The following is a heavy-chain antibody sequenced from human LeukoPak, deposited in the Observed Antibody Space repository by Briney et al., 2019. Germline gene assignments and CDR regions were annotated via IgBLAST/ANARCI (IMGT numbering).Heavy chain of an antibody. D-gene: IGHD1-26*01. J-gene: IGHJ6*02. Sequence: GESLQISCKGSGYSFASYWIGWVRQMPGKGLDWMGIIYPGDSDTRYSPSFQGQVTISADKSISTAFLQWSSLKASDTAMYYCARFGRSGSYGMDVWGQGTTVTVSS. CDR3: ARFGRSGSYGMDV. V-gene: IGHV5-51*01. CDR2: IYPGDSDT. CDR1: GYSFASYW.